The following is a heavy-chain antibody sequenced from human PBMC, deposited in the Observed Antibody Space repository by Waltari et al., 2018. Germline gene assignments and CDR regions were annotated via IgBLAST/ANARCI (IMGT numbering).Heavy chain of an antibody. Sequence: EVQLVASAGGLVKPGCSLRLSCAASGFTFSYAWMSWVRQAPGKGLEWVGRIKSKPDGGTTDYAAPVKGRFTISRDDSKDTLYLQMNSLKTEDTAVYYCTTPGHWGQGTLVAVSS. CDR2: IKSKPDGGTT. V-gene: IGHV3-15*01. J-gene: IGHJ4*02. CDR3: TTPGH. CDR1: GFTFSYAW.